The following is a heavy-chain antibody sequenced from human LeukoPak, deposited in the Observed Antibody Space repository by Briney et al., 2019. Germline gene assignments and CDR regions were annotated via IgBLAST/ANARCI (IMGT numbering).Heavy chain of an antibody. V-gene: IGHV3-23*01. CDR3: ARDTYGSGSYYNAPLDY. Sequence: GGSLRLSCAASGFTFSSSAMSWVRQAPGKGLQWVSSISGSGDRTYYADSVKGRFTISRDNSKNTLYLQMNSLRAEDTAVYYCARDTYGSGSYYNAPLDYWGQGTLVTVSS. CDR1: GFTFSSSA. D-gene: IGHD3-10*01. CDR2: ISGSGDRT. J-gene: IGHJ4*02.